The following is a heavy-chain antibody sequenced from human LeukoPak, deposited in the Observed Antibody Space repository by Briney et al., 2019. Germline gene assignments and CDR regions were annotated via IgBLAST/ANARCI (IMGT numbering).Heavy chain of an antibody. V-gene: IGHV4-59*01. J-gene: IGHJ3*02. CDR1: GGSISSYY. Sequence: PSETLSLTCTVSGGSISSYYWSWIRQPPGKGLEWIGYIYYSGSTNYNPSLKSRVTISVDTSKNQFSLKLSSVTAADTAVYYCARGDYYGSGSYVIAFDIWGQGTMVTVSS. D-gene: IGHD3-10*01. CDR2: IYYSGST. CDR3: ARGDYYGSGSYVIAFDI.